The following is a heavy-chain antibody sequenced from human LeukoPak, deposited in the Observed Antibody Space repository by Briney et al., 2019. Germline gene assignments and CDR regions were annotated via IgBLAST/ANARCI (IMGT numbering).Heavy chain of an antibody. Sequence: GGSLRLSCAASGFTLRSYAMSWVREAPGKGLEWVSAISGSGGSTYYADSVKGRFTISRDNSKNTLYLQMNSLRAEDTAVYYCAKSVLVDTAITYWGQGTLVTVSS. V-gene: IGHV3-23*01. CDR1: GFTLRSYA. CDR3: AKSVLVDTAITY. D-gene: IGHD5-18*01. CDR2: ISGSGGST. J-gene: IGHJ4*02.